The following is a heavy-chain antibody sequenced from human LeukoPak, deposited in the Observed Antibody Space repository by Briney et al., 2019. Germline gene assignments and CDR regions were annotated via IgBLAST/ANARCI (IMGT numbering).Heavy chain of an antibody. Sequence: KPSETLSLTCTVSGGSISSYYWSWIRQPPGKGLEWIGYIYYSGSTYYNPSLKSRVTISVDTSKNQFSLKLSSVTAADTAVYYCAREVNGVWDYWGQGTLVTVSS. V-gene: IGHV4-59*12. D-gene: IGHD2-8*01. CDR3: AREVNGVWDY. CDR2: IYYSGST. J-gene: IGHJ4*02. CDR1: GGSISSYY.